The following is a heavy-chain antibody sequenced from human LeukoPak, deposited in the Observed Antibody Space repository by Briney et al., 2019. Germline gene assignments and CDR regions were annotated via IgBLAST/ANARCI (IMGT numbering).Heavy chain of an antibody. Sequence: SGPTLVKPTQTLTLTCTFSGFSLSTSGVGVGWIRQPPGKALEWLALIYWADDKRYSPPLKSRLTITKDTSKIQVVLTMTNMDPVDTATYYCAQHSEVGVVNDYWGQGTLVTVSS. CDR1: GFSLSTSGVG. D-gene: IGHD3-3*01. V-gene: IGHV2-5*02. J-gene: IGHJ4*02. CDR2: IYWADDK. CDR3: AQHSEVGVVNDY.